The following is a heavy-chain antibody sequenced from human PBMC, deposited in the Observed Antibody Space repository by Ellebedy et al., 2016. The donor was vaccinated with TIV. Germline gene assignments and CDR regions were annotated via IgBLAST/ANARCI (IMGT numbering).Heavy chain of an antibody. CDR2: LSSSGSTI. Sequence: GESLKISCAASGFTFSEYYMSWIRQAPGKGLEWVSYLSSSGSTIYYADSVKGRFTITRDNAKNSLYLQMNSLRAEDTAVYYCARDAENIAVADNFEYWGQGTLVTVSS. J-gene: IGHJ4*02. CDR1: GFTFSEYY. D-gene: IGHD6-19*01. V-gene: IGHV3-11*01. CDR3: ARDAENIAVADNFEY.